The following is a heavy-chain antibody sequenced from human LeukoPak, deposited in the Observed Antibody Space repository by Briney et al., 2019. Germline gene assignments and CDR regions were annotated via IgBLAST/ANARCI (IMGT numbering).Heavy chain of an antibody. D-gene: IGHD2-2*01. CDR2: INHSAST. V-gene: IGHV4-34*01. Sequence: SETLSLTCAVYGGSFSGYYWSWIRQPPGKGLEWIGEINHSASTNYNPSLKSRVTISVDTSKNQFSLKLSSVTAADTAVYYCARECSSTYIFDYWGQGTLVTVSS. CDR1: GGSFSGYY. CDR3: ARECSSTYIFDY. J-gene: IGHJ4*02.